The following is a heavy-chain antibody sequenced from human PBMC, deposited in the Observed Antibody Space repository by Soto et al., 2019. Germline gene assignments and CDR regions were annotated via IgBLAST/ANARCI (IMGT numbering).Heavy chain of an antibody. J-gene: IGHJ4*02. CDR2: VNPHTGGT. D-gene: IGHD6-13*01. CDR3: ARVMAYEQQLVHFDY. Sequence: QVQLVQSGAEVKKPGASVKVSCKTSGYTFIGYYLNWVRQAPGQGLEWMGWVNPHTGGTHYAQKFDGRVTMTRDTSTYTAYMELSGLKFDDTATYFCARVMAYEQQLVHFDYWGQGTLVTVSS. V-gene: IGHV1-2*02. CDR1: GYTFIGYY.